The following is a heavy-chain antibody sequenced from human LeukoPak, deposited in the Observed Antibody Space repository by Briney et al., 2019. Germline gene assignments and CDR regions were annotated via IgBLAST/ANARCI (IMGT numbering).Heavy chain of an antibody. CDR2: TYPGTADI. J-gene: IGHJ4*02. CDR3: ARYTTGDFDY. D-gene: IGHD1-1*01. V-gene: IGHV5-51*01. Sequence: GESLKISCKGSGYSFASYWIAWVRQMPGKGLEWMGVTYPGTADITYSPSFQGQVTISADKSVSTAYLHWSSLKASDTAIYYCARYTTGDFDYWGQGTLVTVSS. CDR1: GYSFASYW.